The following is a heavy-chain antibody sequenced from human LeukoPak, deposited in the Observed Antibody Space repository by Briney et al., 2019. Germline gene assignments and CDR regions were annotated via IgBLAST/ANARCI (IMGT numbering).Heavy chain of an antibody. CDR3: TSRFLGYDILTGYYGGYYFDY. J-gene: IGHJ4*02. CDR2: IKSKTDGGTA. Sequence: GGSLRLSCADSGFTFSNALMSWVRQAPGKGLEWVGRIKSKTDGGTADYAAPVKGRFTISRDDSKNTLYLQMNSLKTEDTAVYYCTSRFLGYDILTGYYGGYYFDYWGQGTLVTVSS. V-gene: IGHV3-15*01. CDR1: GFTFSNAL. D-gene: IGHD3-9*01.